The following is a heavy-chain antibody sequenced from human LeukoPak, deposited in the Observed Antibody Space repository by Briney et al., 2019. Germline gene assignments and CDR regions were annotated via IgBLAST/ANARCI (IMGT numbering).Heavy chain of an antibody. Sequence: GASVKVSCKASGGTFSSYAISWVRQAPGQGLEWMGGIIPIFGTANYAQKFQGRVTITADESTSTAYMELSSLRSEDTAVYYCARKWFGEFSWFDPWGQGTLVTVSS. CDR1: GGTFSSYA. CDR2: IIPIFGTA. D-gene: IGHD3-10*01. V-gene: IGHV1-69*13. J-gene: IGHJ5*02. CDR3: ARKWFGEFSWFDP.